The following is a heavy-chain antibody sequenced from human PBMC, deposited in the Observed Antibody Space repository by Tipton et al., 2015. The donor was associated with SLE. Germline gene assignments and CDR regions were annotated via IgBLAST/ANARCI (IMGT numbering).Heavy chain of an antibody. CDR3: AILDTTASSF. V-gene: IGHV3-30*14. CDR2: ISYDGSNK. CDR1: GFTFSSYA. D-gene: IGHD2/OR15-2a*01. Sequence: QLVQSGGGVVQPGRSLRLSCAASGFTFSSYAMHWVRQAPGKGLEWVAVISYDGSNKYYADSVTGRFTISRDNSKNTLYLQMNSLRTEDTAVYYCAILDTTASSFWGQGTLVTVSS. J-gene: IGHJ4*02.